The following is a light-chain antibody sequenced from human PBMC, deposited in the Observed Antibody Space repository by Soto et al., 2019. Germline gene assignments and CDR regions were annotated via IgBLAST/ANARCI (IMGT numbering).Light chain of an antibody. Sequence: QSVLTQPPSVSAAPGQRVTISCTGSSSNIGTGNDVHWYQQLRGTAPKLLINGNTNRASGAPDRCSGYKSLTAPSLAITVLQAEDEADYYCQSYDSSLSAYYVFGTGTKVTGL. CDR1: SSNIGTGND. V-gene: IGLV1-40*01. CDR3: QSYDSSLSAYYV. CDR2: GNT. J-gene: IGLJ1*01.